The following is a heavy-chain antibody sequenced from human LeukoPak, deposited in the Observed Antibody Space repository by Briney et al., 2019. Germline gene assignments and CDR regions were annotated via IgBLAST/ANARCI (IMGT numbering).Heavy chain of an antibody. CDR2: IYSSGAT. CDR1: GGSITTYN. D-gene: IGHD2-2*01. V-gene: IGHV4-4*09. CDR3: ARRTPGPQLDEYVAYFFDH. Sequence: SETLSLTCTVSGGSITTYNWIWIRQTPGQALEWIGHIYSSGATKYNPSLKSRATILLDTSKNQLSLKLSSVSAADAAVYYCARRTPGPQLDEYVAYFFDHWGQGTQVTVSS. J-gene: IGHJ4*02.